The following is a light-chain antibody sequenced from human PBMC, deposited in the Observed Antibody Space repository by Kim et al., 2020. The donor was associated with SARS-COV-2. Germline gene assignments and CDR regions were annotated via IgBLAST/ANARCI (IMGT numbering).Light chain of an antibody. J-gene: IGLJ3*02. Sequence: QSALTQPASVSGSPGQSITISCTGTSGDIGGYNYVSWYQQHPGKAPKLMIYNVSKRPSGVSNRFSGSKSDNTASLTISGLQAEDEAHYYCSSYTRSSTWVFGGGTQLTVL. CDR1: SGDIGGYNY. V-gene: IGLV2-14*03. CDR2: NVS. CDR3: SSYTRSSTWV.